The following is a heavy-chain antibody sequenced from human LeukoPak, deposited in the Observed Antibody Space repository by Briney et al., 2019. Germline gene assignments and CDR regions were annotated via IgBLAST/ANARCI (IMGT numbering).Heavy chain of an antibody. J-gene: IGHJ4*02. CDR1: GFTFSNAW. Sequence: GGSLRLSCAASGFTFSNAWMSGVRQAPGKGLGWVGRIKSKTDGGTTDYAAPVKGRFTISRDDSKNTLYLQMNSLKTEDSAVYYCTYYYDSSGYFGYWGQGTLVTVSS. CDR2: IKSKTDGGTT. CDR3: TYYYDSSGYFGY. V-gene: IGHV3-15*01. D-gene: IGHD3-22*01.